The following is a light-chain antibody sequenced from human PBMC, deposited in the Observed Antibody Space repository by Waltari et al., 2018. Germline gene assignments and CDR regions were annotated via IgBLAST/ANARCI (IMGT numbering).Light chain of an antibody. CDR3: QKYGTLPAT. CDR2: DAS. CDR1: QSVSKY. V-gene: IGKV3-20*01. Sequence: EIVLTQSPGTLSLSPGERATLSCRASQSVSKYLAWYQQKPGQAPRLLIYDASTRATGIPDRFIGSGWGTDFSLTISRLEPEDFAVYYCQKYGTLPATFGQGTKVQMK. J-gene: IGKJ1*01.